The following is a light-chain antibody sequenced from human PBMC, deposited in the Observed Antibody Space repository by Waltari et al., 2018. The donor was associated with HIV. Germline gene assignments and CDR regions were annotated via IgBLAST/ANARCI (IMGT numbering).Light chain of an antibody. CDR3: SSFTSSSTVV. V-gene: IGLV2-18*02. Sequence: QSALTQPPSVSGSPGQSVPISCTGPSSDVGSYNLVSWYQQSPGTAPKLMVYEVTYRPSGVPERFSGSKSGNTASLTISGLQAEDEADYYCSSFTSSSTVVFGGGTKLTVL. CDR2: EVT. J-gene: IGLJ3*02. CDR1: SSDVGSYNL.